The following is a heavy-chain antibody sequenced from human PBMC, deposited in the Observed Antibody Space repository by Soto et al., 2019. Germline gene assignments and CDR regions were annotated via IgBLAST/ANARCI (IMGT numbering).Heavy chain of an antibody. CDR1: GFTFSSFG. CDR2: ISDDGSSK. J-gene: IGHJ4*02. V-gene: IGHV3-30*18. Sequence: QVLLVESGGGVVQPGRSLRISCAVSGFTFSSFGMHWVRQAPGKGLEWGAVISDDGSSKHYADSLKGRFTISRDNSNNTLYLEMGRLGPEDTAVYYCAKARWGDFRDLNLPGYWGEGTLVTVSS. D-gene: IGHD4-17*01. CDR3: AKARWGDFRDLNLPGY.